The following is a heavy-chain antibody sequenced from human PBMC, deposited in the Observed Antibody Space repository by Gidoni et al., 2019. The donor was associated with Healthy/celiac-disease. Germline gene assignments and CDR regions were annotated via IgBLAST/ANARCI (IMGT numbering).Heavy chain of an antibody. D-gene: IGHD3-10*01. CDR3: ARDLFYGSGSGYFDY. Sequence: EVQLVESGGGLVKPGGSLRLSCAASGFTFSSYSMNWVRQAPGKGLEWVSSISSSSSYIYYADSVKGRFTISRDNAKNSLYLQMNSLRAEDTAVYYCARDLFYGSGSGYFDYWGQGTLVTVSS. CDR2: ISSSSSYI. V-gene: IGHV3-21*01. J-gene: IGHJ4*02. CDR1: GFTFSSYS.